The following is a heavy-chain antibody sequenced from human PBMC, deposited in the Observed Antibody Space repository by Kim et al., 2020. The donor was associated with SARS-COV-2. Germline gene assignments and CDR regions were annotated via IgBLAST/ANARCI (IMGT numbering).Heavy chain of an antibody. CDR2: IYTSGST. CDR3: ARDFLVAGTYYYYYGMDV. D-gene: IGHD6-19*01. V-gene: IGHV4-4*07. Sequence: SETLSLTCTVSGGSISSYYWSWIRQPAGKGLEWIGRIYTSGSTNYNPSLKSRVTMSVDTSKNQFSLKLSSVTAADTAVYYCARDFLVAGTYYYYYGMDVWGQGTTVTVSS. CDR1: GGSISSYY. J-gene: IGHJ6*02.